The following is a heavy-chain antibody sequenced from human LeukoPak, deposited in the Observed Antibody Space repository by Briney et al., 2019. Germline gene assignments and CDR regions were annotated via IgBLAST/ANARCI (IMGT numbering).Heavy chain of an antibody. Sequence: GGSLRLSCAASGFTFSSYSMNWVRQAPGKGLEWVSSISSSSSYIYYADSVKGRFTISRDNAKDSLYLQMNSLRAEDTAVYYCARPGTRWCNWNYSVSRRAFDIWGQGTMVTVSS. V-gene: IGHV3-21*01. CDR3: ARPGTRWCNWNYSVSRRAFDI. CDR2: ISSSSSYI. D-gene: IGHD1-7*01. J-gene: IGHJ3*02. CDR1: GFTFSSYS.